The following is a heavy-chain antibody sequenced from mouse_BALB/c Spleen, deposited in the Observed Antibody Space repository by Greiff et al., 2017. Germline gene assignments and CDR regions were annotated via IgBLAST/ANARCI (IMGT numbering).Heavy chain of an antibody. Sequence: EVKVVESGGGLVKPGGSLKLSCAASGFTFSSYAMSWVRQTPEKRLEWVASISSGGSTYYPDSVKGRFTISRDNARNILYLQMSSLRSEDTAMYYCASEATLYDRYDSFAYWGQGTLVTVSA. J-gene: IGHJ3*01. CDR1: GFTFSSYA. D-gene: IGHD2-14*01. CDR3: ASEATLYDRYDSFAY. V-gene: IGHV5-6-5*01. CDR2: ISSGGST.